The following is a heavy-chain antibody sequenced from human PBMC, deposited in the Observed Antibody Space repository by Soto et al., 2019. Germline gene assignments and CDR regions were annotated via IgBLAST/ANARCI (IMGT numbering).Heavy chain of an antibody. D-gene: IGHD1-26*01. J-gene: IGHJ4*02. CDR3: AKGSYSGIYSDFDY. Sequence: PGGSLRLSCAASGLTFSRYDMHWVRQAPGKGLEWVTAISYDGSNKHYGDSVKGRFTISRDNSKNTLYLQINSLRAEDTAVYYCAKGSYSGIYSDFDYWGQGTLVTVSS. V-gene: IGHV3-30*18. CDR1: GLTFSRYD. CDR2: ISYDGSNK.